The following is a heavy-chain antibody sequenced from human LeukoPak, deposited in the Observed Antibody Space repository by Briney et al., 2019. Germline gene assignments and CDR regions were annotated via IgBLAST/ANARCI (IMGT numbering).Heavy chain of an antibody. CDR3: ARGRDGAATSSYDGMGV. V-gene: IGHV3-30-3*01. D-gene: IGHD6-13*01. Sequence: PGGSLRLSCAAPGFTFSGYDMLWARQAPGKGLEWVAVISYDGSNKYYADSVKGRFTISRDNSKNTLYLQMNSLRAEDTAVYYCARGRDGAATSSYDGMGVWGQGTTVTVSS. J-gene: IGHJ6*02. CDR2: ISYDGSNK. CDR1: GFTFSGYD.